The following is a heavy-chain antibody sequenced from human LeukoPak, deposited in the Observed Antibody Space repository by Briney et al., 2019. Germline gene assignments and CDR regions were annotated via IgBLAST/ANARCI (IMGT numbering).Heavy chain of an antibody. CDR2: IYYSGST. J-gene: IGHJ4*02. Sequence: SETLSLTCTVSGGSISSSSYYWGWIRQPPGKGLEWIGSIYYSGSTYYNPSLKSRVTISVDTSKNQFSLKLSSVTAADTAVYYFARLPARKYYDSSGYYDYFDFWGQGTLVTVSS. D-gene: IGHD3-22*01. V-gene: IGHV4-39*01. CDR1: GGSISSSSYY. CDR3: ARLPARKYYDSSGYYDYFDF.